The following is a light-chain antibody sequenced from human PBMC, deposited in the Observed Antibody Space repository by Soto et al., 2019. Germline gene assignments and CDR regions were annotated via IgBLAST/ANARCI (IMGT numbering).Light chain of an antibody. CDR2: AAS. CDR3: LQDYNYPWT. Sequence: ILMTQSPSTLSGSVGDSFTITYRASQNIRNWLAWYQQKPGKAPKLLIYAASSLQSGVPSRFSGSGSGTDFTLTISSLHPEDFATYYCLQDYNYPWTFGQGTRLEIK. CDR1: QNIRNW. V-gene: IGKV1-6*01. J-gene: IGKJ5*01.